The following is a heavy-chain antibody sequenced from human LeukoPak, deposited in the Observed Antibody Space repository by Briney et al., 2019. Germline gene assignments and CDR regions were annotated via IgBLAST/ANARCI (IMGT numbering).Heavy chain of an antibody. Sequence: ASVKVSCKASGYTFTSYGISWVRQAPGQGLEWMGWISAYNGNTNYAQKFQGRVTITRDTSASTAYMELSSLRSEDTAVYYCASSIAADFDYWGQGTLVTVSS. D-gene: IGHD6-13*01. V-gene: IGHV1-18*04. CDR3: ASSIAADFDY. CDR1: GYTFTSYG. J-gene: IGHJ4*02. CDR2: ISAYNGNT.